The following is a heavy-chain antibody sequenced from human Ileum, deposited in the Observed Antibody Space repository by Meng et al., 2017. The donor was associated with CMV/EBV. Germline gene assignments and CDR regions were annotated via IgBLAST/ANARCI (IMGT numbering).Heavy chain of an antibody. CDR1: GFTFSTSW. CDR3: ARDAGWYRIDY. CDR2: IKGDGGER. J-gene: IGHJ4*03. Sequence: GGSLRLSCAASGFTFSTSWMTWVRQAPGKGLEWVANIKGDGGERFYVDSVKGRFTISRDNAKNSVYLQLNSLRVEDTAVYYCARDAGWYRIDYWGQGTTVTVSS. D-gene: IGHD6-19*01. V-gene: IGHV3-7*01.